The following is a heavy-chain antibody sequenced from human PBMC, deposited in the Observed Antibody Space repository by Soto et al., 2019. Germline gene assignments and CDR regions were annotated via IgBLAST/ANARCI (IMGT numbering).Heavy chain of an antibody. CDR2: INQDGSDK. V-gene: IGHV3-7*01. CDR1: GFTFGSHW. D-gene: IGHD2-8*01. CDR3: ATSMRHTFNS. Sequence: EVQVVDSGGGLVQPGGSLRLSCAASGFTFGSHWMTWVRQVPGKGLEWVANINQDGSDKYYVDSVKGRFTISRDNAKNSLLLQMNSLRVEDTAVYYCATSMRHTFNSWGQGTLVTVSS. J-gene: IGHJ4*02.